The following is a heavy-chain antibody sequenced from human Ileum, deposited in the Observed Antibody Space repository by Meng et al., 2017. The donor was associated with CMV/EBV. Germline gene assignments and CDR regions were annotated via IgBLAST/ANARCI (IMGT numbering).Heavy chain of an antibody. Sequence: GFSVSTNYMSWVRQAPGKGLEWVSVIYSNGNTYYADSVKGRFTISGDNSKNMLFLQMNSLRAEDTAVYYCARDRREYYYDSSGVFDYWGQGTLVTVSS. CDR1: GFSVSTNY. J-gene: IGHJ4*02. D-gene: IGHD3-22*01. CDR3: ARDRREYYYDSSGVFDY. CDR2: IYSNGNT. V-gene: IGHV3-53*01.